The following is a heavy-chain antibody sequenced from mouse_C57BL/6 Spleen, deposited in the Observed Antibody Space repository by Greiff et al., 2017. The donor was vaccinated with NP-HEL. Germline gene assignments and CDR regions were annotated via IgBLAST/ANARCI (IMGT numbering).Heavy chain of an antibody. Sequence: VKLMESGPELVKPGASVKLSCKASGYTFTSYDINWVKQRPGQGLEWIGWIYPRDGSTKYNEKFKGKATLTVDTSSSTAYMELHSLTSEDSAVYFCARLRDAYWGQGTLVTVSA. CDR2: IYPRDGST. CDR3: ARLRDAY. V-gene: IGHV1-85*01. CDR1: GYTFTSYD. D-gene: IGHD3-1*01. J-gene: IGHJ3*01.